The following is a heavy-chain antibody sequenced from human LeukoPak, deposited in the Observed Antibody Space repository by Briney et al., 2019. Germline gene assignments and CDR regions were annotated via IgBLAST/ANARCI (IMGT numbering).Heavy chain of an antibody. D-gene: IGHD4-23*01. Sequence: KSGGSLRLSCAASGFTFSSYSMNWVRQAPGEGLEWVSSISSNSSYIYYADSVKGRFTISRDNAKNSLYLQMNSLRAEDTAVYYCARERLGGNSVNYFDYWGQGTLVTVSS. V-gene: IGHV3-21*01. CDR3: ARERLGGNSVNYFDY. CDR1: GFTFSSYS. J-gene: IGHJ4*02. CDR2: ISSNSSYI.